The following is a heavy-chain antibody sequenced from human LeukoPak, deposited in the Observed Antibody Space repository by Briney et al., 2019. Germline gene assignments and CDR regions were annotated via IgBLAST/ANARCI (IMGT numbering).Heavy chain of an antibody. CDR2: ISAYNGNT. Sequence: ASVKVSCKASGYTFTSYGISWVRQAPGQGLEWMGWISAYNGNTNYAQKFQGRVTMTRDTSSSTAYMELSRLRSDDTAVYYCAREGLDCSGGSCPNPMFGYWGQGTLVTVSS. CDR3: AREGLDCSGGSCPNPMFGY. V-gene: IGHV1-18*01. J-gene: IGHJ4*02. CDR1: GYTFTSYG. D-gene: IGHD2-15*01.